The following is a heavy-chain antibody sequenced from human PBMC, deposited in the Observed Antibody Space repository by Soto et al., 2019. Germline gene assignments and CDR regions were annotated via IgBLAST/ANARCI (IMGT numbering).Heavy chain of an antibody. D-gene: IGHD2-21*02. V-gene: IGHV4-30-4*08. CDR2: IYYSGSI. J-gene: IGHJ6*02. CDR3: AREDDGGDRDYYGLDV. CDR1: GGSISSDIYH. Sequence: QVHLQQSGPELVRPSQTLSLTCTVSGGSISSDIYHWTWIRQSPGKGLEWIGYIYYSGSIFYNPSFKSRVTISVDTSKNQFSLQLSSVTAADTAVYFCAREDDGGDRDYYGLDVWGQGTTVTVSS.